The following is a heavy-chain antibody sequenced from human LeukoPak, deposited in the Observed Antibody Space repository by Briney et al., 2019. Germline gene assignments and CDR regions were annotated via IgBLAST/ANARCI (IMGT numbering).Heavy chain of an antibody. CDR3: VRKFATGD. J-gene: IGHJ4*02. CDR1: GFTFSSHL. D-gene: IGHD1-14*01. Sequence: QAGGSLRLSCAASGFTFSSHLMHWVRQAQGTGLVWVSSVKSDGTATNCADSVKGRFTISRDNAKNTLYLQMNSLRVEDTAVYYCVRKFATGDWGQGTLVTVSS. V-gene: IGHV3-74*01. CDR2: VKSDGTAT.